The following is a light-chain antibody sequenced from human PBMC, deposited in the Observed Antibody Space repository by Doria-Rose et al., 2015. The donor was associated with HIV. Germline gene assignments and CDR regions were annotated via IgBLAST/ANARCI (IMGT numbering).Light chain of an antibody. CDR2: DGS. CDR3: HQYGTSWT. CDR1: QSFSSTY. J-gene: IGKJ1*01. Sequence: DIVMTQSPGTLSLSPGERATLSCRASQSFSSTYLAWYQQKPGQALSLLIYDGSTRATGIPDRFSASGSGTDFTLTINRLEPEDFALYYCHQYGTSWTSGQGTKVEI. V-gene: IGKV3-20*01.